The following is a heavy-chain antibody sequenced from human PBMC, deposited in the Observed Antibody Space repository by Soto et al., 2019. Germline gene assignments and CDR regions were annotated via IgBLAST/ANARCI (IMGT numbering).Heavy chain of an antibody. Sequence: LQMLSLTSTVADGSSSSGDYYWSWIHQPPGKGLEWIGYIYYSGSTYYNPSLKSRVTISVDTSKNQFSLQLNSVTPEDTAVYYCASQRAAGLSVWGQGTTVTVSS. V-gene: IGHV4-30-4*01. CDR3: ASQRAAGLSV. CDR1: DGSSSSGDYY. CDR2: IYYSGST. D-gene: IGHD6-25*01. J-gene: IGHJ6*02.